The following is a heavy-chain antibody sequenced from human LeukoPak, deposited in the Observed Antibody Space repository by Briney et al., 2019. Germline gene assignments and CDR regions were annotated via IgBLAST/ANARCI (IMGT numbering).Heavy chain of an antibody. CDR1: GFTVSSNF. D-gene: IGHD3-10*01. Sequence: GGSLRLFCAASGFTVSSNFMSWVRQAPGKGLEWVSVIYSGGSTYYADSVKGRFTISSDNSKNTLYLQMNSLRVEDTAVYYCALGLVTDYWGQGTLVTVSS. J-gene: IGHJ4*02. CDR2: IYSGGST. V-gene: IGHV3-66*01. CDR3: ALGLVTDY.